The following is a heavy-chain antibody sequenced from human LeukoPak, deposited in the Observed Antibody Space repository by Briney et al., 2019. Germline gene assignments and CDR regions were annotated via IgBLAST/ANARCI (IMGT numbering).Heavy chain of an antibody. J-gene: IGHJ6*03. V-gene: IGHV3-30*02. D-gene: IGHD5-24*01. CDR1: GFTFNSYG. CDR3: AKDGGLHLYYYYNYMDI. Sequence: GGSLRLSCAASGFTFNSYGMHWVRQAPGKGLEWVALIRYDGSYEYYADSVKVRFTISSDNSKPTLYLQMNSLRSEDTAVYYCAKDGGLHLYYYYNYMDIWGKGTTVTVSS. CDR2: IRYDGSYE.